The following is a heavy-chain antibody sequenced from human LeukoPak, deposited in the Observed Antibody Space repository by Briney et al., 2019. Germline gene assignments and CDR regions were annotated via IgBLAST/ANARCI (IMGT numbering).Heavy chain of an antibody. V-gene: IGHV1-3*01. CDR3: AIGYCSSTSCYAGDAFDI. Sequence: GASVKVSCKISGDTSTSYAIHWVRQAPGQRLEWMGWINAGNAGNGNTEYSERFQGRVTITRDTSTSTAYMELRSLRSDDTAVYYCAIGYCSSTSCYAGDAFDIWGQGTMVTVSS. D-gene: IGHD2-2*01. CDR1: GDTSTSYA. CDR2: INAGNAGNGNT. J-gene: IGHJ3*02.